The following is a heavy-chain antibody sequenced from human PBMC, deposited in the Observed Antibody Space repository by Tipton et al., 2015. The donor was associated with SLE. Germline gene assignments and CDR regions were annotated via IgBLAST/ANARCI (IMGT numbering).Heavy chain of an antibody. V-gene: IGHV3-30*04. CDR2: ISHDGSDK. D-gene: IGHD4-11*01. CDR1: GFTFSSYA. J-gene: IGHJ6*04. CDR3: AKEKDYLEHQMDV. Sequence: SLRLSCGGSGFTFSSYAMHWVRQAPGKGLEWVTIISHDGSDKYYADSVKGRFTISRDNSKNTLYLQMNSLKAEDSAVYYCAKEKDYLEHQMDVWGKGTTVTVSS.